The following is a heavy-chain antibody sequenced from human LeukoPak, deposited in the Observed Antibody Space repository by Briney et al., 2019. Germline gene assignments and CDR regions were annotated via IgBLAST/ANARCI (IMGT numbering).Heavy chain of an antibody. CDR2: IYYSGST. CDR1: GGSISSYY. D-gene: IGHD3-22*01. CDR3: ARHGVLYYDSSGYYFPRWYFDL. J-gene: IGHJ2*01. V-gene: IGHV4-59*08. Sequence: SETLSLTCTVSGGSISSYYWSWIRQPPGKGLEWIGYIYYSGSTNYNPSLKSRVTISVDTSKNQFSLKLSSVTAADMAVYYCARHGVLYYDSSGYYFPRWYFDLWGRGTLVTVSS.